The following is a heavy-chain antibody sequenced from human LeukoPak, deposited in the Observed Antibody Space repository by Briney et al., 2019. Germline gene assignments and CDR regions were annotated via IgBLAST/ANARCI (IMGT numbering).Heavy chain of an antibody. V-gene: IGHV3-23*01. J-gene: IGHJ6*02. CDR1: GFTFNNYA. Sequence: GGSLRLSCAASGFTFNNYAVTWVRQAPGKGLEWVSAVSGRGDATYYADSVKGRFTISRDDSKNTLYLQMNSLRAEDTAVYHCAKAPPAATNYYYGMDVWGQGTTATVSS. D-gene: IGHD2-15*01. CDR3: AKAPPAATNYYYGMDV. CDR2: VSGRGDAT.